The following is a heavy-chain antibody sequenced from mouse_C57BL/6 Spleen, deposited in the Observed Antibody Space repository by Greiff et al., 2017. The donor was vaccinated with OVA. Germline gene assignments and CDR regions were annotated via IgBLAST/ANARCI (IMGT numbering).Heavy chain of an antibody. CDR2: INPSSGYT. J-gene: IGHJ2*01. CDR3: ARGGIYDGYCDY. CDR1: GYTFTSYT. Sequence: VKLMESGAELARPGASVKMSCKASGYTFTSYTMHWVKQRPGQGLEWIGYINPSSGYTKYNQKFKDKATLTADKASSTAYMQLSSLTSEDSAVYYCARGGIYDGYCDYWGQGTTLTVSS. D-gene: IGHD2-3*01. V-gene: IGHV1-4*01.